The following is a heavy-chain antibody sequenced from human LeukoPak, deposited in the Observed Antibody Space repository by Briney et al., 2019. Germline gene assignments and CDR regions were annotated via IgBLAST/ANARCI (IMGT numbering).Heavy chain of an antibody. V-gene: IGHV3-21*01. CDR3: AGARGYTSGWYMD. Sequence: GGSLRLSGAASGFIFNTYSMNWVRQAPGKGLEWVSSISGGSNYIYYADSVKGRFTISRDNAKNSVYLQMNSLRAEDTAVYYCAGARGYTSGWYMDWGQGTLVTVSS. CDR1: GFIFNTYS. J-gene: IGHJ4*02. D-gene: IGHD6-19*01. CDR2: ISGGSNYI.